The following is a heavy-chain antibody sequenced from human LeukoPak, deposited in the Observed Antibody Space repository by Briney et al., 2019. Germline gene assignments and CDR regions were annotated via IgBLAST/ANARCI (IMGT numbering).Heavy chain of an antibody. J-gene: IGHJ4*02. CDR3: VKDTPTTGYHLDY. Sequence: GGSLRLSCAASGFTVSSNYMSWVRQAPGKGLEWVAFIRSDGSDKSYADSVKGRFTISRDNSENKLYLQINSLRVEDTAVYYCVKDTPTTGYHLDYWGQGTLVTVSS. CDR1: GFTVSSNY. V-gene: IGHV3-30*02. CDR2: IRSDGSDK. D-gene: IGHD1-1*01.